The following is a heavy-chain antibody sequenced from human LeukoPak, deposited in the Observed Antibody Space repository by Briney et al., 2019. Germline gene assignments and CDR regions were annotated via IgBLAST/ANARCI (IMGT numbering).Heavy chain of an antibody. CDR1: GYTFTSYG. CDR3: ARVKSYYYDTSDKDAFDI. V-gene: IGHV1-18*01. D-gene: IGHD3-22*01. Sequence: GASVKVSCKASGYTFTSYGIGWVRQAPGQGLEWMGWISAYNGNTNYAQKLQGRVTMTMTTDTSTSTVYMELSSLRSEDTAVYYCARVKSYYYDTSDKDAFDIWGQGTMVTVSS. J-gene: IGHJ3*02. CDR2: ISAYNGNT.